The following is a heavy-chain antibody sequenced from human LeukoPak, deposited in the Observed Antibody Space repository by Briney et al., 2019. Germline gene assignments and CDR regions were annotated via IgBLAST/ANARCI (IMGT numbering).Heavy chain of an antibody. D-gene: IGHD3-10*01. CDR1: GYTFTNYG. CDR2: ISAYNGHT. V-gene: IGHV1-18*01. CDR3: ARGGVVRGSFTPGLDY. Sequence: WASVKVSCKASGYTFTNYGIHWVRQAPGQGLEWMGWISAYNGHTNSAQKFQGRVTLTTDTSTSTAYMELRSLTSDDTAVYYCARGGVVRGSFTPGLDYWGQGSLVIVSS. J-gene: IGHJ4*02.